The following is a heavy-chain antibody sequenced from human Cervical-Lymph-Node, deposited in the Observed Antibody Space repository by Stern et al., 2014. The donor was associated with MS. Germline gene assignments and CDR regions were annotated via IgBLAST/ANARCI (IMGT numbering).Heavy chain of an antibody. Sequence: VQLVESGAEVKKPGESLKIACKGSGYSFSSYWIAWVRQMPGKGLEWMGMIFPSDSETRYSPSCEGQVTISVDKSTSTAYLHWRSLKASDTARYYCGREVALTAGLLGFWGQGTQVIVS. CDR3: GREVALTAGLLGF. J-gene: IGHJ4*02. V-gene: IGHV5-51*01. D-gene: IGHD3-22*01. CDR1: GYSFSSYW. CDR2: IFPSDSET.